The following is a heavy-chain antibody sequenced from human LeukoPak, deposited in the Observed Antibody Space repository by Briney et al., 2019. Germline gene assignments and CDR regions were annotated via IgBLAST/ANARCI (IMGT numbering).Heavy chain of an antibody. J-gene: IGHJ4*02. CDR3: ARPPVDRSGYYDY. CDR2: IYPGDSDT. V-gene: IGHV5-51*01. D-gene: IGHD3-22*01. CDR1: GYSFTNCW. Sequence: GESLKISCKGSGYSFTNCWIGWVRQMPGKGLEWMGIIYPGDSDTRYSPSFQGQVTISADKSISTAYLQWSSLKASDTAMYYCARPPVDRSGYYDYWGQGTLVTVSS.